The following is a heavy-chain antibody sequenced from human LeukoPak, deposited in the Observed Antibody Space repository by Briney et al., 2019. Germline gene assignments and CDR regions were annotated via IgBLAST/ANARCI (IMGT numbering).Heavy chain of an antibody. CDR1: GGTFSSYA. D-gene: IGHD2-15*01. V-gene: IGHV1-69*01. CDR3: ARSREGYCSGGSCPPALHAFDI. Sequence: SVKVSCKASGGTFSSYAISWVRQAPGQGLEWMGGIIPIFGTANYAQKFQGRVTITADESTSTAYMELSSLRSEDKAVYYCARSREGYCSGGSCPPALHAFDIWGQGTMVTVSS. J-gene: IGHJ3*02. CDR2: IIPIFGTA.